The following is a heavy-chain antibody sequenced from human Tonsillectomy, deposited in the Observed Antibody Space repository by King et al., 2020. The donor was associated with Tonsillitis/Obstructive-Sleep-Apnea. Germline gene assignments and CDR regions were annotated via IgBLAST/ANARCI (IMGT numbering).Heavy chain of an antibody. CDR3: ARTGMTRFEYSSSFPYHYGTMDV. CDR1: GGSISSYY. J-gene: IGHJ6*02. V-gene: IGHV4-59*01. Sequence: QVQLVESGPGLVKPSETLSLTCTVSGGSISSYYWSWIRQPPGKGLEWIGYIYYSGSTNYNPSLKSRVTISVDTSKNQFSLKLSSVTAADTAVYYCARTGMTRFEYSSSFPYHYGTMDVWGQGTTVTVSS. CDR2: IYYSGST. D-gene: IGHD6-6*01.